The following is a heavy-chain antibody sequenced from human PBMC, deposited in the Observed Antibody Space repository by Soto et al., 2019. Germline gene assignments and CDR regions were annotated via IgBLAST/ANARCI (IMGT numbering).Heavy chain of an antibody. CDR2: IYYSGIT. CDR3: ARSPGYYFDY. V-gene: IGHV4-31*01. CDR1: GGSIGSGGYY. Sequence: SETLSLTCTVSGGSIGSGGYYWSWIRQHPGKGLEWIGYIYYSGITYYNPSLKSQVTISVDTSKNQFSLKLSSVTAADTAVYDCARSPGYYFDYWGQGTLVTVSS. J-gene: IGHJ4*02.